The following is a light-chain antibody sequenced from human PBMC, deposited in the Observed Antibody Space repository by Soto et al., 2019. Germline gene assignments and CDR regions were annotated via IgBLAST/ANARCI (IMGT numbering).Light chain of an antibody. J-gene: IGKJ1*01. V-gene: IGKV3-20*01. CDR2: GAS. Sequence: EIVLTQSPGTLSLSPGERATLSCRASQSVSSNYLAWYQQKPGQAPRLLIYGASSRATGIPDRFSGSGSGTDFTLTISSLEPEDFAVYYCQQYNNWPGWAFGQGTQVEIK. CDR1: QSVSSNY. CDR3: QQYNNWPGWA.